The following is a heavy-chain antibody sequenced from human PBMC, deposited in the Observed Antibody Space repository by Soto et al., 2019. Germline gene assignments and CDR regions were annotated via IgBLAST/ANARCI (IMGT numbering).Heavy chain of an antibody. CDR3: ARGFLYCSDGACYVDS. J-gene: IGHJ4*02. CDR2: IVPNSGGT. D-gene: IGHD2-15*01. Sequence: ASVKVSCKASGYNFNGYYLHWLRQAPGQGLEWMGWIVPNSGGTYSAQKFQGRLTLTRHSSISTTYLELSSLTSDDTAVYYCARGFLYCSDGACYVDSRGQGPLVTVSS. V-gene: IGHV1-2*02. CDR1: GYNFNGYY.